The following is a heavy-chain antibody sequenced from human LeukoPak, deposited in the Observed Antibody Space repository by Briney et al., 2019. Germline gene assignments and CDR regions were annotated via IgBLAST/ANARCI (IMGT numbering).Heavy chain of an antibody. CDR2: ISYDGSNK. CDR3: ATDLGLMVRGVISPLDY. CDR1: GFTFSSYG. Sequence: HPGGSLRLSCAASGFTFSSYGMHWVRQAPGKGLEWVAVISYDGSNKYYADSVKGRFTISRDNSKNTLYLQMNSLRAEDTAVYYCATDLGLMVRGVISPLDYWGQGTLVTASS. J-gene: IGHJ4*02. V-gene: IGHV3-30*03. D-gene: IGHD3-10*01.